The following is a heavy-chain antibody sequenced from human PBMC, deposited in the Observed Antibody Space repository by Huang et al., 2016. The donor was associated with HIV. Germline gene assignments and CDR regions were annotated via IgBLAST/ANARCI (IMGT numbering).Heavy chain of an antibody. V-gene: IGHV1-24*01. CDR2: LEPEDGET. CDR1: GYTLTELS. J-gene: IGHJ4*02. D-gene: IGHD3-22*01. Sequence: QVQLVQSGAEVKKTGASVKVSCKVSGYTLTELSMHWVRQAPGKGLEGMGGLEPEDGETIYAQKCQGRVTMTEETSTDTAYMELSSLRSEDTAVYYCATVYRRFRNHDSGDYYFDYWDQGTLVTVSS. CDR3: ATVYRRFRNHDSGDYYFDY.